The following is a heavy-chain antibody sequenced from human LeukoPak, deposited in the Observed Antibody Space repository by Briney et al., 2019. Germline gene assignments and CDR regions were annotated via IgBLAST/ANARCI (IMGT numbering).Heavy chain of an antibody. J-gene: IGHJ4*02. Sequence: SETLSLTCTVSGGSISIYYWSWIRQPPGKALEWIGYIYNSGSTNYNPSLKSRVTISVDTSKNQFSLNLGSVTAADTAVYYCVRDRELNYWGQGTLVTVSS. D-gene: IGHD3-10*01. CDR2: IYNSGST. CDR1: GGSISIYY. V-gene: IGHV4-59*01. CDR3: VRDRELNY.